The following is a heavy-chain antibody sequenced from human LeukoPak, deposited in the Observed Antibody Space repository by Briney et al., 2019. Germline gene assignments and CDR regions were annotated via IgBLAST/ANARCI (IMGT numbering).Heavy chain of an antibody. CDR1: GGTFNTHA. CDR3: ARGGPGRDGYNLDY. Sequence: GASVKVSCKVSGGTFNTHAISWVRQAPGQGLQWMGGITPVLHTTRFAQKFQGRVTFTTDESTSTAYMELTSLTSDDSAVYFCARGGPGRDGYNLDYWGQGNLVTVSS. D-gene: IGHD5-24*01. V-gene: IGHV1-69*05. CDR2: ITPVLHTT. J-gene: IGHJ4*02.